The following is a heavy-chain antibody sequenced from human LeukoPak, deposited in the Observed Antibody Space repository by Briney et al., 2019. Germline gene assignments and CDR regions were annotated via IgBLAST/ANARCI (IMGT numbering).Heavy chain of an antibody. V-gene: IGHV4-4*07. D-gene: IGHD5-24*01. J-gene: IGHJ4*02. Sequence: SETLSLTCTVSGGSISSHYWSWIRQPPGKGLEWIGRIYTSGTTTYNPSLKSRVTMSLDTSKNQFSLNLSSVTAADTAIYYCATEMATPYFDYWGQGTLVTVSS. CDR1: GGSISSHY. CDR2: IYTSGTT. CDR3: ATEMATPYFDY.